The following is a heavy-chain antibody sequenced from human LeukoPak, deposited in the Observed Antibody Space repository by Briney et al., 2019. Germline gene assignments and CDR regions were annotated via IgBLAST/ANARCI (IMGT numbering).Heavy chain of an antibody. CDR1: GYIFTSFP. J-gene: IGHJ4*02. Sequence: ASVKVSCKASGYIFTSFPLQWVRQAPGQRLEWMGWINPANGNTKYSQDYQDRVTITRDTSANTAYMEVSSLKSEDTAVYYCAREFGTSGWYPKCDLDYWGQGTLVTVSP. CDR2: INPANGNT. D-gene: IGHD6-19*01. V-gene: IGHV1-3*01. CDR3: AREFGTSGWYPKCDLDY.